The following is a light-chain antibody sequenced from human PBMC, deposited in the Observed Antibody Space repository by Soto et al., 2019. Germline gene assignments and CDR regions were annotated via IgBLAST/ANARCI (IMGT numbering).Light chain of an antibody. V-gene: IGLV2-11*01. CDR2: DVT. CDR1: GNDVGAYNY. Sequence: QSVLTQPRSVSGSPGQSVTISCTGTGNDVGAYNYVSRYQQHPGRPPKLMIYDVTKWPSGVPERFSGSKSGNTASLTISGLQAEDEADYFCCSYAGGYIYLFGTGTKVTVL. CDR3: CSYAGGYIYL. J-gene: IGLJ1*01.